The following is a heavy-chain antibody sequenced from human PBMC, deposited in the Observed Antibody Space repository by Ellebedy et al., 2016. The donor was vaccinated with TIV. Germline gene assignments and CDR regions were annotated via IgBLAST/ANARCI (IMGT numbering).Heavy chain of an antibody. J-gene: IGHJ4*02. D-gene: IGHD3-10*01. V-gene: IGHV4-4*07. Sequence: SETLSLXXTVSGGSISSSYWSWFRQPAGKGLVWIGRIYTSGSTNYNPSLKSRVTMSVDSSKNQFSLKLSSVTAADTAVYYCARDSNGGHPWGQGTLVTVSS. CDR2: IYTSGST. CDR3: ARDSNGGHP. CDR1: GGSISSSY.